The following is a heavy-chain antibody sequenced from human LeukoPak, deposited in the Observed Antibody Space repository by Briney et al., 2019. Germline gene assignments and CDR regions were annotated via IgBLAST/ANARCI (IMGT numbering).Heavy chain of an antibody. CDR3: ARIRAHGSRSYLGWIDP. Sequence: SETLSLTCDVYGGSFSGYYWSWIRQPPGKGLEWIGEINHSGSTNYNPSLKSRVTISVDTSKNQFSLKLSSVTAADTAVYYCARIRAHGSRSYLGWIDPWGQGTLVTVSS. CDR1: GGSFSGYY. CDR2: INHSGST. J-gene: IGHJ5*02. V-gene: IGHV4-34*01. D-gene: IGHD3-10*01.